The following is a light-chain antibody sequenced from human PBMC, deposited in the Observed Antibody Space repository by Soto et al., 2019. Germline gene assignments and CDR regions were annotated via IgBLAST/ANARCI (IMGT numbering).Light chain of an antibody. CDR1: QSISSW. CDR2: DAS. Sequence: DIQMTQSPSTLSASVGDRVTITCRASQSISSWLAWYQQKPGKAPKLLIYDASSLESGVPSRFSGSGSWTEFTLTISSMQPDDFATYYYQHYNSYSEYTFGQGTKLEIK. V-gene: IGKV1-5*01. J-gene: IGKJ2*01. CDR3: QHYNSYSEYT.